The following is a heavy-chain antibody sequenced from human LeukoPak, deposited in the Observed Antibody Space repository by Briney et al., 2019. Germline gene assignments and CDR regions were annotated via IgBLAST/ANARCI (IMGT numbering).Heavy chain of an antibody. CDR2: IYPGDSDT. Sequence: GESLKISCKGSGYSFTSYWIGWVRQMPGKGLEWMGIIYPGDSDTRYSPSFQGQVTISADKSISTAYLQWSSLKASDTAMYYCARLRDWRRYYYYYMDVWGKGTTVTASS. V-gene: IGHV5-51*01. J-gene: IGHJ6*03. CDR3: ARLRDWRRYYYYYMDV. CDR1: GYSFTSYW. D-gene: IGHD3/OR15-3a*01.